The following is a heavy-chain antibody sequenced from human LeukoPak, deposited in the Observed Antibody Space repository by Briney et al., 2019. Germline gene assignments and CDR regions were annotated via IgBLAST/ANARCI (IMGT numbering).Heavy chain of an antibody. D-gene: IGHD4-11*01. J-gene: IGHJ1*01. CDR2: LSHDGSTK. V-gene: IGHV3-30-3*01. Sequence: GGSLRLSCAASGFTFGGYTMHWVRQAPGKGLEWVAVLSHDGSTKYYADSVRGRFTISRDNAKNSVYLQMNSLGADDTAVYYCATYSILNAREFRYWGQGTLVTVTS. CDR3: ATYSILNAREFRY. CDR1: GFTFGGYT.